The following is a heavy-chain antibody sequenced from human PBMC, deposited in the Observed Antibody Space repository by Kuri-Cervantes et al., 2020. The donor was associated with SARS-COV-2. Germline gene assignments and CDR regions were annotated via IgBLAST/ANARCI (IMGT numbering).Heavy chain of an antibody. Sequence: GGSLRLSCAASGFTFSSYAMSWVRQAPGKGLEWVSAISGSGGSTYYADSVKGQFTISRDNAKNSLYLQMNSLRAEDTAVYYCARDPYCSSTSCYTGYYYYGMDVWGQGTTVTVSS. V-gene: IGHV3-23*01. CDR3: ARDPYCSSTSCYTGYYYYGMDV. CDR1: GFTFSSYA. D-gene: IGHD2-2*02. J-gene: IGHJ6*02. CDR2: ISGSGGST.